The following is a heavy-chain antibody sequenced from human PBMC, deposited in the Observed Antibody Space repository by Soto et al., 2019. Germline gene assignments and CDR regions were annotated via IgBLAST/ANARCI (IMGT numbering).Heavy chain of an antibody. V-gene: IGHV1-8*01. J-gene: IGHJ4*02. CDR1: GYTFTSHD. CDR2: MNPNSGNT. Sequence: QVQLVQSGAEVKKPGASVKVSCKASGYTFTSHDINWVRQATGQGLEWMGWMNPNSGNTGYAQKFRGRVTXTXKXXISTAYMELSSLRSEDTAVYYCARWDYGDYARFDYWGQGTLVTVSS. CDR3: ARWDYGDYARFDY. D-gene: IGHD4-17*01.